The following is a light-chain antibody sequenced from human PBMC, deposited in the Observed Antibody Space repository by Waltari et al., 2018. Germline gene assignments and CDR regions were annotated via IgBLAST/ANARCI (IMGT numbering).Light chain of an antibody. Sequence: QSVLTQPPSLSGAPGQSVTIPCTVSSSSIQAGYGLQWYQQFPGTAPNLLMYANTNRPSGVPARFSGSKSGTSASLAITVLQAEDEADYYCQSYDSSLRGFYVFGTGTKVTV. CDR1: SSSIQAGYG. V-gene: IGLV1-40*01. CDR2: ANT. CDR3: QSYDSSLRGFYV. J-gene: IGLJ1*01.